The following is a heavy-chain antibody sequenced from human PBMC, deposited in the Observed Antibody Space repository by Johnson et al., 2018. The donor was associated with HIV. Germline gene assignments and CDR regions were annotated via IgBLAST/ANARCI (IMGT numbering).Heavy chain of an antibody. CDR1: EFTFSRFA. J-gene: IGHJ3*02. CDR3: ASIYSYGLRAAFDI. Sequence: QVQLVESGGGVVRPGRSLRLSCAACEFTFSRFAMHWVRQAPGKGLEWVAVISYDGSNKYYADSVKGRFTISRDNSKNTLYPQMNSLRAEDTAVYYCASIYSYGLRAAFDIWGQGTMVTVSS. CDR2: ISYDGSNK. D-gene: IGHD5-18*01. V-gene: IGHV3-30*04.